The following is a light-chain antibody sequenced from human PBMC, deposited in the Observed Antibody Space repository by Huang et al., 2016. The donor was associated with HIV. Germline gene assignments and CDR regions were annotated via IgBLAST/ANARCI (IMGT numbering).Light chain of an antibody. V-gene: IGKV3-15*01. J-gene: IGKJ4*01. Sequence: EIVMTQSPATLSVSPGERATLSCRASQSVSSNLAWYQQKPGPAPRLLIYGASSRGTGIPARFRGSGSGTELPLTISSLQSEDFAVYYCQQYNNWPPLTFGGGTKVEIK. CDR3: QQYNNWPPLT. CDR2: GAS. CDR1: QSVSSN.